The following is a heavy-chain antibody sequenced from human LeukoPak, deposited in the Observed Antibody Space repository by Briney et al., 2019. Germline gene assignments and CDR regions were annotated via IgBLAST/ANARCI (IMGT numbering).Heavy chain of an antibody. Sequence: ASVKVSCKASGYTFTGYYMHWVRQAPGQGLEWMGRINPNSGGTNYAQKFQGRVTMTRDTSISTAYMELSRLRSDDTAVYYCVGGAPNWGFDXWXXGTXVTVSS. D-gene: IGHD7-27*01. J-gene: IGHJ4*02. V-gene: IGHV1-2*06. CDR2: INPNSGGT. CDR1: GYTFTGYY. CDR3: VGGAPNWGFDX.